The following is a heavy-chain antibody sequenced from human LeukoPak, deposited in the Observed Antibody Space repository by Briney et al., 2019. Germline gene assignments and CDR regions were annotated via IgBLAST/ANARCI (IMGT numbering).Heavy chain of an antibody. CDR2: IDSRGST. J-gene: IGHJ5*02. V-gene: IGHV4-59*01. CDR1: GGSISIYY. Sequence: SETLSLTCTVSGGSISIYYWTWIRQPPGKGLEWIGYIDSRGSTDYNPSLKSRVTMSVDMSKNHFSLELSAVTAADTAVYYCARGGYYGSGNDFRFDPWGQGTLVTVSS. CDR3: ARGGYYGSGNDFRFDP. D-gene: IGHD3-10*01.